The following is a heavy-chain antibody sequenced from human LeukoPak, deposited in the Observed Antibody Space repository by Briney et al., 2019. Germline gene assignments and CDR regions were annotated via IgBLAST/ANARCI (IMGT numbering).Heavy chain of an antibody. V-gene: IGHV3-7*01. CDR1: GFSFSTHW. J-gene: IGHJ3*02. Sequence: GGSLRLSCAASGFSFSTHWMSWFRQAPGKGLEWVALIKQDGSVIHYVDSVKGRFTISRGNAKNSLSLQMNSLRADDTAVYYCAGDEGWTFDIWGQGTKVTVSS. CDR2: IKQDGSVI. D-gene: IGHD5-24*01. CDR3: AGDEGWTFDI.